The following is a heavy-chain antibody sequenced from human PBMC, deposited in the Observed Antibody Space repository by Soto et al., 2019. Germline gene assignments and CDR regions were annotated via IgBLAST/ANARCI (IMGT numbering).Heavy chain of an antibody. CDR1: GGTFSSYA. J-gene: IGHJ6*02. CDR3: GGGYCSSTSCYDYGMDV. D-gene: IGHD2-2*01. Sequence: ASVKVSCKASGGTFSSYAISWVRQAPGQGLEWMGGIIPIFGTANYAQKFQGRVTITADKSTSTAYMELSSLRSEDTAVYYCGGGYCSSTSCYDYGMDVWGQGTTVTVSS. CDR2: IIPIFGTA. V-gene: IGHV1-69*06.